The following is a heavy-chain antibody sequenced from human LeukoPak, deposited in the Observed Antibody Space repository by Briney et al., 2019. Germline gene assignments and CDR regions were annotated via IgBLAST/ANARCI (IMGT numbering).Heavy chain of an antibody. V-gene: IGHV1-24*01. D-gene: IGHD3-10*01. Sequence: ASVKVSCKVSGYTLTELSMHWVRQAPGKGLEWMGGFDPEDGETIYAQKFQGRVTVTEDTSTDTAYMELSSLGSEDTAVYYCATDPMPNYYGSGTSYPWGQGTLVTVSS. CDR2: FDPEDGET. CDR3: ATDPMPNYYGSGTSYP. CDR1: GYTLTELS. J-gene: IGHJ5*02.